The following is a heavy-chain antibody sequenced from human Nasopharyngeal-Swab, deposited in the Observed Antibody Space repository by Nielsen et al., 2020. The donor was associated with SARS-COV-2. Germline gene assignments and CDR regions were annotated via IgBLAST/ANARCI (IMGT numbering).Heavy chain of an antibody. CDR1: GYTFTGYY. Sequence: ASVKVSCKASGYTFTGYYMHWVRQAPGQGLEWMGWINPNSGGTTYAQKFQGWVTMTRDTSISTAYMELSRLRSDDTAVYYCARGIAAAGTPGYGMDVWGQGTTVTVSS. CDR2: INPNSGGT. J-gene: IGHJ6*02. CDR3: ARGIAAAGTPGYGMDV. V-gene: IGHV1-2*04. D-gene: IGHD6-13*01.